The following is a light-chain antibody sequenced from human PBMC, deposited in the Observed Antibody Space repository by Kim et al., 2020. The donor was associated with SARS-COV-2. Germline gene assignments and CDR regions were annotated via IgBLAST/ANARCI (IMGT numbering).Light chain of an antibody. CDR2: RNN. J-gene: IGLJ2*01. Sequence: QSVLTQPPSASGTPGQRVTISCSGSSSNIGSNYVYWYQQLPGTAPKLLIYRNNQRPSGVPDRFSGSKSGTSASLAISGLQSEDEGDYHCAAWDDSLNAVVFGGGTQLTVL. CDR3: AAWDDSLNAVV. CDR1: SSNIGSNY. V-gene: IGLV1-47*01.